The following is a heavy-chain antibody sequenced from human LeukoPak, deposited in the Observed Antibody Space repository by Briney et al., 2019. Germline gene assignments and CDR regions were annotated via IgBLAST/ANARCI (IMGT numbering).Heavy chain of an antibody. J-gene: IGHJ6*03. CDR3: ARETSQKGAHYMDV. Sequence: SETLSLTCTVSGGSISSYYWSWLRQPPGKGRKWIGNIYYSGYTTYSLSLRRRVTISVDTSKNQFSLKVSSVTAADTAVYYCARETSQKGAHYMDVWGKGTTITIS. CDR1: GGSISSYY. V-gene: IGHV4-59*01. CDR2: IYYSGYT. D-gene: IGHD3-16*01.